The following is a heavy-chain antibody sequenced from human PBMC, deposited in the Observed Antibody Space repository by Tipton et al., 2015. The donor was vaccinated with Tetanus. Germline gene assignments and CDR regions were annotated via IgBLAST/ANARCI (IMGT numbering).Heavy chain of an antibody. V-gene: IGHV3-23*01. J-gene: IGHJ3*02. Sequence: SLRLSCAGSGVTFSNYGMSWVRQAPGKGLEWVSDGDYSGASTFYADSVKGRFTISKDNSKSTLYLQVNSLRAEDTAVYYCSKRVSNVRMTRGAFDIWGPGTMVTVSS. CDR2: GDYSGAST. CDR1: GVTFSNYG. D-gene: IGHD2-8*01. CDR3: SKRVSNVRMTRGAFDI.